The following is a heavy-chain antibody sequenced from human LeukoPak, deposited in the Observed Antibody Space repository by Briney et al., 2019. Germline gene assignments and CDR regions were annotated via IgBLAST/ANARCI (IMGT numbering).Heavy chain of an antibody. V-gene: IGHV4-59*02. CDR3: ARDYYDSSGYYSGIDY. J-gene: IGHJ4*02. D-gene: IGHD3-22*01. CDR2: IHYSGST. Sequence: SETLSLTCTVSGGSVSGYYWSWIRQPPGKGLEWIGYIHYSGSTNYNPSLKSRVTISVDKSKNQFSLKLSSVTAADTAVYYCARDYYDSSGYYSGIDYWGQGTLVTVSS. CDR1: GGSVSGYY.